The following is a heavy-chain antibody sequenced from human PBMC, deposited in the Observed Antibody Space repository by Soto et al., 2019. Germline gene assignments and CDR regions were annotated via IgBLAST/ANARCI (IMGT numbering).Heavy chain of an antibody. D-gene: IGHD4-17*01. CDR2: INHSGTT. J-gene: IGHJ6*02. CDR3: ARVKTTVTTFKYFYGGMDV. V-gene: IGHV4-34*01. Sequence: SETLSLTCAVYGWSFSDYHWSWIRQPPGKGLEWIGEINHSGTTTYTPSLKSRVTISVDTSKNQFSLKLSSVTAADTAVYYCARVKTTVTTFKYFYGGMDVWGQGTTVTVS. CDR1: GWSFSDYH.